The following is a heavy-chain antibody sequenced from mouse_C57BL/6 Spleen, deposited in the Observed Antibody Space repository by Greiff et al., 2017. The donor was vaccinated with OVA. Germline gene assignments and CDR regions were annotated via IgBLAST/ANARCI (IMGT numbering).Heavy chain of an antibody. CDR2: FYPGSGSI. CDR1: GYTFTEYT. D-gene: IGHD2-4*01. CDR3: ARHEEPLYYDDDGGYFDY. Sequence: QVQLQQSGAELVKPGASVKLSCKASGYTFTEYTIHWVKQRSGQGLEWIGWFYPGSGSIKYNEKFKDKATLTADKSSSTVYMELSRLTSEDSAVYFCARHEEPLYYDDDGGYFDYWGQGTTLTVSS. V-gene: IGHV1-62-2*01. J-gene: IGHJ2*01.